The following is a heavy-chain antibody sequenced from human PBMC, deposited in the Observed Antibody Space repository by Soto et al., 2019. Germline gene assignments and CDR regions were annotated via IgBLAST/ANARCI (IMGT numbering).Heavy chain of an antibody. CDR3: AKLSIFGVVIIPNFDD. D-gene: IGHD3-3*01. CDR1: GFTFSSYA. J-gene: IGHJ4*02. CDR2: ISGSGGST. Sequence: GGSLRLSCAASGFTFSSYAMSWVRQAPGKGLEWVSAISGSGGSTYYADSVKGRFTISRDNSKNTLYLQMNSLRAEDTAVYYCAKLSIFGVVIIPNFDDWGQGTLVTVSS. V-gene: IGHV3-23*01.